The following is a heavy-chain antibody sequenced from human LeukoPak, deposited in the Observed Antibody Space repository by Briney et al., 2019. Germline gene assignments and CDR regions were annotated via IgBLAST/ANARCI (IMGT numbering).Heavy chain of an antibody. CDR3: ARDNVGATPFDY. Sequence: PGGCLRLSCAASGFTFSYFCMSWVRQAPGKGLEWGANTNLDGTERHYVDSVKGRFTISRDNARKSLYLQMNSLRDENTAVYYCARDNVGATPFDYWGQGTLVTVSS. CDR2: TNLDGTER. V-gene: IGHV3-7*05. D-gene: IGHD1-26*01. CDR1: GFTFSYFC. J-gene: IGHJ4*02.